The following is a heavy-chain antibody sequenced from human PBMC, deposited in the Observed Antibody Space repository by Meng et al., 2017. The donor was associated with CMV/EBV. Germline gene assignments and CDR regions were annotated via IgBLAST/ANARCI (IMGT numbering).Heavy chain of an antibody. D-gene: IGHD3-3*01. CDR3: ARESGIFGVVIISRSNWFDP. CDR2: INPSGGST. Sequence: TSDYMHWVRKARGQGLEWMGIINPSGGSTSYAQKFQGRVTMTRDTSTSTVYMELSSLRSEDTAVYYCARESGIFGVVIISRSNWFDPRGQGTLVTVSS. V-gene: IGHV1-46*01. J-gene: IGHJ5*02. CDR1: TSDY.